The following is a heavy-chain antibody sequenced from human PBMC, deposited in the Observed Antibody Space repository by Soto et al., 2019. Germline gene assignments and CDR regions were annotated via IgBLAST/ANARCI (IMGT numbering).Heavy chain of an antibody. J-gene: IGHJ4*02. Sequence: QVQLVESGGGVVQPGRSLRLSCATSAFTFSSYGMHWVRQAPGKGLEWVAVIWYDGSKEYYADSMKGRLTISRDNSKNTLYLQINSLRAGDTAVYYCARGPHRIAAADTRYYLDYWGQGTLVTVSS. CDR2: IWYDGSKE. CDR1: AFTFSSYG. D-gene: IGHD6-13*01. CDR3: ARGPHRIAAADTRYYLDY. V-gene: IGHV3-33*01.